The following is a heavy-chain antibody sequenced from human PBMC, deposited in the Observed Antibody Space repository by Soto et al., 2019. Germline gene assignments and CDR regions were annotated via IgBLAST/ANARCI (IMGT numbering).Heavy chain of an antibody. D-gene: IGHD4-17*01. CDR3: AKDRYGDYGGIDY. CDR1: GFTFISYW. V-gene: IGHV3-74*01. J-gene: IGHJ4*02. Sequence: GGSLILSCAASGFTFISYWMHWVRQAPGKGLVWVSRINSDGSSTSYADSVKGRFTISRDNAKNTLYLQMNSLRAEDTAVYYCAKDRYGDYGGIDYWGQGTMVTVSS. CDR2: INSDGSST.